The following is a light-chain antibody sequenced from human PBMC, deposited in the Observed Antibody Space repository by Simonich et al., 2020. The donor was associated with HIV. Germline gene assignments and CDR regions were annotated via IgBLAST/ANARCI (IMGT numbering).Light chain of an antibody. Sequence: DIQMTQSPSTLSASVGERVTITCRASQGISSYLAWYQQKPGKAPKLLIYAASTLQSGVPSRFSGSGSGTEFTLTISSLQPEDIATYYCLQHNSYPSTFGPGTKVDIK. CDR2: AAS. V-gene: IGKV1-9*01. J-gene: IGKJ3*01. CDR1: QGISSY. CDR3: LQHNSYPST.